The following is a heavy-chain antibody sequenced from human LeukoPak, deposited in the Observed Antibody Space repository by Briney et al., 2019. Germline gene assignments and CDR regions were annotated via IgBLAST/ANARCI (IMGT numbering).Heavy chain of an antibody. D-gene: IGHD1-7*01. CDR3: ARDYWWNYDY. J-gene: IGHJ4*02. CDR2: ISKDGSDK. Sequence: PGGSLRLSCAASGFTFSNYGMHWVRQAPGKGLEWVAVISKDGSDKYYPGSVRGRFTISRDNSKNTIYLQMDSLRAEDTAIYYCARDYWWNYDYWSQGTLVTVSS. CDR1: GFTFSNYG. V-gene: IGHV3-30*19.